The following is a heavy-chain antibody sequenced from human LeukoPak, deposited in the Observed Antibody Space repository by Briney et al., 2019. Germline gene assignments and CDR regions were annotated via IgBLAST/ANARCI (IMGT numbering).Heavy chain of an antibody. J-gene: IGHJ6*04. CDR1: GGSISYYY. D-gene: IGHD4-17*01. CDR2: IYYSATT. V-gene: IGHV4-59*01. Sequence: SETLSLTCTVSGGSISYYYWSWIRQSPGKGLEWIGYIYYSATTNYNPSLKSRVTISVDTSKNQSSLQLRSVTAADTAVYYCGREGPQTTVLEGRDVWAEGTTVTVSS. CDR3: GREGPQTTVLEGRDV.